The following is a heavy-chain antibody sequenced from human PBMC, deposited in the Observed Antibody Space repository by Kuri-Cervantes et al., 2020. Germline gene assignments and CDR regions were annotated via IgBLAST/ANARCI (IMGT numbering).Heavy chain of an antibody. Sequence: GESLKISCAASGFTFSDYYMSWIRQAPGKGLEWVSYITSSGSTIYYGDSVKGRFTISRDNTKNTLYLQMNSLRAEDTAVYYCARDTWQRLYDYYYMDVWGKGTTVTVSS. V-gene: IGHV3-11*04. J-gene: IGHJ6*03. CDR1: GFTFSDYY. CDR3: ARDTWQRLYDYYYMDV. D-gene: IGHD6-25*01. CDR2: ITSSGSTI.